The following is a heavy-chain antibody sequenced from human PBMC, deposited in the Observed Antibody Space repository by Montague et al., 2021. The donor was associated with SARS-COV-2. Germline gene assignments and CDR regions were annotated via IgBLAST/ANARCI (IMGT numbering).Heavy chain of an antibody. Sequence: SETLSLTCSVSGGSVSSGSCYWSWIRQPPGKGLEWIGSIYYSGSTYYNPSLKSRVTISVDTSKNQFSLKLSSVTAADTAVYYCARHGLAGITIFGVVTPQGGFDXWGQGTMVTVSS. CDR2: IYYSGST. CDR3: ARHGLAGITIFGVVTPQGGFDX. CDR1: GGSVSSGSCY. D-gene: IGHD3-3*01. V-gene: IGHV4-39*01. J-gene: IGHJ3*02.